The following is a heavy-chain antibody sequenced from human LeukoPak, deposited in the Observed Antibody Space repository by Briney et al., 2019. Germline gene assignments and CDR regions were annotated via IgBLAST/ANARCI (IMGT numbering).Heavy chain of an antibody. D-gene: IGHD2-2*01. V-gene: IGHV3-21*01. CDR2: ISSSSSSI. Sequence: GGSLRLSCAASGFTFSSYTMHWVRQAPGKGLEWVSSISSSSSSIYYADSVKGRFTISRDNAKKSLYLQMNSLRAEDTAMYYCARGFCTSASCYGSYWGQGTLVTVSS. J-gene: IGHJ4*02. CDR3: ARGFCTSASCYGSY. CDR1: GFTFSSYT.